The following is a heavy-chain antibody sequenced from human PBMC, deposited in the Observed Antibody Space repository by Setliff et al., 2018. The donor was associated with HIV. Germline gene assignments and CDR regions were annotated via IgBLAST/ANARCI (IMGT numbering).Heavy chain of an antibody. D-gene: IGHD3-22*01. CDR1: GGSISNFY. CDR2: IYSAGDT. CDR3: AKVRLTMIMMVDYFDQ. Sequence: SETLSLTCSVSGGSISNFYWSWSRQPPEKGLEWVVHIYSAGDTNYNPSLKSRVTLSADTSKNQLSLSLTSVTAADTAVYYCAKVRLTMIMMVDYFDQWGQGTLVTVSS. J-gene: IGHJ4*02. V-gene: IGHV4-4*07.